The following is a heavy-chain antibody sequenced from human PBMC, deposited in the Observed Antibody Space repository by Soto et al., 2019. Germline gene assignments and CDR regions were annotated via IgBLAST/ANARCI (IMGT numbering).Heavy chain of an antibody. Sequence: SVKVSCKASGGTFSSYAISWVRQAPGQGLEWMGGIIPIFGTANYAQKFQGRVTITADESTSTAYMELSSLRSEDTAVYYCARGSPITIFGVVTAYNWFDPWGQGTLVTVSS. J-gene: IGHJ5*02. CDR2: IIPIFGTA. CDR3: ARGSPITIFGVVTAYNWFDP. CDR1: GGTFSSYA. V-gene: IGHV1-69*13. D-gene: IGHD3-3*01.